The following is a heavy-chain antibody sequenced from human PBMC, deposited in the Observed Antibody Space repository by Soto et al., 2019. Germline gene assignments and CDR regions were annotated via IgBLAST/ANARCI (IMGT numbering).Heavy chain of an antibody. CDR1: GFTVTNKY. D-gene: IGHD4-17*01. CDR2: IYSGGTT. V-gene: IGHV3-53*01. CDR3: ARVDYGDYGWYFDL. J-gene: IGHJ2*01. Sequence: EVQLVESGGGLIQPGGSLRLFCAASGFTVTNKYMTWVRQAPGKGLEWVSIIYSGGTTSYADSVKGRFTISRDNSKDILYLQMNSLRAEDTAVYYCARVDYGDYGWYFDLWGRGTLVTVSS.